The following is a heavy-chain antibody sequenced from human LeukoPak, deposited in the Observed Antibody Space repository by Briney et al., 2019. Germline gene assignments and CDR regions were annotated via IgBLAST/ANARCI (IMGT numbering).Heavy chain of an antibody. CDR3: AKVTLRYFDWLLSPIDY. J-gene: IGHJ4*02. D-gene: IGHD3-9*01. CDR2: ISYDGSNK. CDR1: GFTFSSYG. Sequence: EGSLRLSCAASGFTFSSYGMHWVRQAPGKGLEWVAVISYDGSNKYYADSVKGRFTISRDNSKNTLYLQMNSLRAEDTAVYYCAKVTLRYFDWLLSPIDYWGQGTLVTVSS. V-gene: IGHV3-30*18.